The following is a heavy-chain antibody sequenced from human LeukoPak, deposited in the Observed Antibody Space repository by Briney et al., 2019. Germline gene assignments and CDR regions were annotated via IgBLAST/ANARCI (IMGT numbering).Heavy chain of an antibody. Sequence: SETLSLTCTVSGGSISRSNWWSWVRQPPGKGLEWIGEIHDTGSTNYNPPLKSRVTMSLDKSKNQFSLNLNSVTAADTAVYYCATYYDILSGYTFDYWGQGTLVAVSS. D-gene: IGHD3-9*01. CDR3: ATYYDILSGYTFDY. CDR2: IHDTGST. J-gene: IGHJ4*02. V-gene: IGHV4-4*02. CDR1: GGSISRSNW.